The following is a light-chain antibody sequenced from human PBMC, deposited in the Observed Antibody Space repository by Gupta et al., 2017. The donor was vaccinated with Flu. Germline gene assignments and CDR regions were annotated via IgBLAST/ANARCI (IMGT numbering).Light chain of an antibody. Sequence: AIRMTQSPSSFSASTGDRVTITCRASQGISSYLAWYQQKPGKAPKLLIYAASTLQSGVPSRFSGSGSGTDFTLTISCLQSEDFATYYCLQYYSYPLTFRGGTKVEIK. V-gene: IGKV1-8*01. CDR2: AAS. CDR3: LQYYSYPLT. CDR1: QGISSY. J-gene: IGKJ4*01.